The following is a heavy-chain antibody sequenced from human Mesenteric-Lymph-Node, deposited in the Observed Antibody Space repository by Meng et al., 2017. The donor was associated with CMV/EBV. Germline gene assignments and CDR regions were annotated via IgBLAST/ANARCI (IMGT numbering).Heavy chain of an antibody. CDR2: INHSGST. Sequence: LSGYYWSWIRQPPGKGLEWIGEINHSGSTNYNPSLKSRVTISVDTSKNQFSLKLSSVTAADTAVYYCARGRQQRITMVRGVITLDYWGQGTLVTVSS. J-gene: IGHJ4*02. V-gene: IGHV4-34*01. D-gene: IGHD3-10*01. CDR3: ARGRQQRITMVRGVITLDY. CDR1: LSGYY.